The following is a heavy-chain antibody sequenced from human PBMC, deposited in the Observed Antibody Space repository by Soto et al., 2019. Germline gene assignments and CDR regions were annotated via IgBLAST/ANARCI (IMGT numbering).Heavy chain of an antibody. CDR3: AKDWRVLRGGGSPCLDY. CDR2: ISYDGSNK. Sequence: GGSLRLSCAASGFTFSSYGMHWVRQAPGKGLEWVAVISYDGSNKYYADSVKGRFTISRDNSKNTLYLQMNSLRAEDTAVYYCAKDWRVLRGGGSPCLDYWGQGTLVTVSS. CDR1: GFTFSSYG. D-gene: IGHD2-15*01. V-gene: IGHV3-30*18. J-gene: IGHJ4*02.